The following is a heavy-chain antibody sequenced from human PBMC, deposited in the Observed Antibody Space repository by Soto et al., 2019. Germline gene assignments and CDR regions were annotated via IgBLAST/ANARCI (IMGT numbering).Heavy chain of an antibody. Sequence: ETLSLTCTVSGGSISSGDYYWSWVRQAPGKGLEWVSAISGSGGSTYYADSVKGRFTISRDNSKNTLYLQMNSLRAEDTAVYYCAKEDYYDSRDLDYWGQGTLVTVSS. CDR2: ISGSGGST. J-gene: IGHJ4*02. CDR3: AKEDYYDSRDLDY. V-gene: IGHV3-23*01. CDR1: GGSISSGDYY. D-gene: IGHD3-22*01.